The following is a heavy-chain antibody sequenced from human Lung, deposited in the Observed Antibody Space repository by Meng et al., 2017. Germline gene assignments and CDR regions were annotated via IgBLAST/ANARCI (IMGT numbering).Heavy chain of an antibody. Sequence: QVQLVQSGADVKKPGASGKVSCQASGYTFTAYYIHRVRQAPGQGLEWMGRINPNSGGTNFAQKFQGRVIMTRDTSISTAYMELSSLGFDDTAVYYCAKALGWGSSPDYWGQGILVTVSS. J-gene: IGHJ4*02. CDR1: GYTFTAYY. CDR3: AKALGWGSSPDY. D-gene: IGHD2-21*01. CDR2: INPNSGGT. V-gene: IGHV1-2*06.